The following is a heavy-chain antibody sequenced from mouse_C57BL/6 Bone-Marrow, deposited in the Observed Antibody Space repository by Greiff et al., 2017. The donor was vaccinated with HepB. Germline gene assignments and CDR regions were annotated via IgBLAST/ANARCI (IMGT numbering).Heavy chain of an antibody. Sequence: QVHVKQPGAELVKPGASVKLSCKASGYTFTSYWMHWVKQRPGQGLEWIGMIHPNSGSTNYNEKFKSKATLTVDKSSSTAYMQLSSLTSEDSAVYYCARPTMVTTRARYYAMDYWGQGTSVTVSS. D-gene: IGHD2-10*01. CDR2: IHPNSGST. CDR1: GYTFTSYW. J-gene: IGHJ4*01. V-gene: IGHV1-64*01. CDR3: ARPTMVTTRARYYAMDY.